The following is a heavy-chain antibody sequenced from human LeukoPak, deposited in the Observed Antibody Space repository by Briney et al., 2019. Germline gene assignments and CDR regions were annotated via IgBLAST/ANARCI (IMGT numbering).Heavy chain of an antibody. V-gene: IGHV1-2*02. CDR1: GYTFTGHY. J-gene: IGHJ6*03. CDR2: INPNSGGT. D-gene: IGHD6-19*01. CDR3: ARVVALTGTPVYYMDV. Sequence: ASVKVSCKASGYTFTGHYMHWVRQAPGQGLEWMGWINPNSGGTNYAQKFQGRVTMTRDTSISTAYMELNRRRSDDTAVYYCARVVALTGTPVYYMDVWGKGTTVTVSS.